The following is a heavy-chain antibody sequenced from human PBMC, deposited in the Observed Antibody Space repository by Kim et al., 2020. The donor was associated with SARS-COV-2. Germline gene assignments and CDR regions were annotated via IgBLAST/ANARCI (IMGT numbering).Heavy chain of an antibody. CDR3: AKDMLMRRLDWPES. V-gene: IGHV3-43D*03. Sequence: YADSVKGRFTVSRDNNKNSLCLQMNSLRPDDSALYYCAKDMLMRRLDWPESWGQGTQVTVSS. D-gene: IGHD3-9*01. J-gene: IGHJ5*02.